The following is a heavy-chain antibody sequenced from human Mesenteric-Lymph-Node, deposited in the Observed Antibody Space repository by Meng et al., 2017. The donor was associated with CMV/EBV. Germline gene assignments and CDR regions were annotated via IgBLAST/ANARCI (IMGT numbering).Heavy chain of an antibody. CDR2: IYWDDDK. D-gene: IGHD2-2*01. CDR1: GFSLSTSGVG. Sequence: CTFSGFSLSTSGVGVGWIRRPPGKALEWLALIYWDDDKRYSPSLKSRLTITKDTSKNQVVLTMTNMDPVDTATYYCAHRRQLLCFDYWGQGTLVTVSS. J-gene: IGHJ4*02. CDR3: AHRRQLLCFDY. V-gene: IGHV2-5*02.